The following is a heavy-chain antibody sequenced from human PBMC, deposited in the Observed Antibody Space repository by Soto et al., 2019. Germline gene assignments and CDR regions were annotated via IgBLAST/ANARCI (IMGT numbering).Heavy chain of an antibody. V-gene: IGHV4-59*01. Sequence: PSETLSLTCTVSGDSITGSYWSWIRQPPGKTLEWIGYIYHSGTTTYNPSLKSRVSISVDTSKNQFSLRLTSVIAADTAVYYCARDMPYAAGSLAGCDYWGQGILGTGSS. CDR2: IYHSGTT. CDR1: GDSITGSY. CDR3: ARDMPYAAGSLAGCDY. D-gene: IGHD1-26*01. J-gene: IGHJ4*02.